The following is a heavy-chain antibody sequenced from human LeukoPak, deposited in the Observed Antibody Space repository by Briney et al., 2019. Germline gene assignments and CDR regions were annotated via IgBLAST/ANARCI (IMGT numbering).Heavy chain of an antibody. J-gene: IGHJ3*02. Sequence: QPGRSLRLSCAASGFTFTSYAAHWVRQAPGKGLEWVAVISYDGSDQYYGDSVKGRFTISRDNSKNTLYLQMNSLRAEDTAVYYCAGAYGSGSYLALGDAFDIWGQGTMVTVSS. CDR1: GFTFTSYA. D-gene: IGHD3-10*01. CDR2: ISYDGSDQ. V-gene: IGHV3-30-3*01. CDR3: AGAYGSGSYLALGDAFDI.